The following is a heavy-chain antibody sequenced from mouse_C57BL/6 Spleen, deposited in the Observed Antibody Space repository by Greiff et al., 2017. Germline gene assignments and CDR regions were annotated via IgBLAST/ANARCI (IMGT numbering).Heavy chain of an antibody. V-gene: IGHV3-6*01. D-gene: IGHD2-12*01. CDR1: GYSITCGYY. Sequence: EVKLLESGPGLVKPSQSLSLTCSVTGYSITCGYYWNWLRQFPGNQLEWMGYISYDGSNNYNPSLKNRISITRATSKNQFFLKLNSVTTEDTATYYCAREKAICPYRCAMDDWGQGTSVTVSS. J-gene: IGHJ4*01. CDR3: AREKAICPYRCAMDD. CDR2: ISYDGSN.